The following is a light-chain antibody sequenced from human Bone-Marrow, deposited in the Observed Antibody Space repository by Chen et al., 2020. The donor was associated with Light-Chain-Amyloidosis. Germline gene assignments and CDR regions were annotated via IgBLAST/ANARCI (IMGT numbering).Light chain of an antibody. CDR2: DAS. CDR1: QTISTH. Sequence: VLRQSPATLSLSPGERATLSCRASQTISTHLVWYQQKPGQVPRLLFYDASTRATGIPARFSGSGSGTDFTLSISSLEAEDFAVYYCQHRGGWPPLSFGGGTKIEIK. V-gene: IGKV3-11*01. CDR3: QHRGGWPPLS. J-gene: IGKJ4*01.